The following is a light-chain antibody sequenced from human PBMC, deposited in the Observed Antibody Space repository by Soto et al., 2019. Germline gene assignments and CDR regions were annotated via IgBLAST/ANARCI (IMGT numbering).Light chain of an antibody. V-gene: IGLV2-23*01. CDR3: CSYPGTNTPL. CDR2: EGS. Sequence: QSALTQPASVSGSPGQSITISCTGTSGYVGSYNLVSWYQQYPGKAPKLILYEGSERPLGVSNRCSGSKSGNTASLTISGLQAEDEADYYCCSYPGTNTPLFGTGTKVTVL. CDR1: SGYVGSYNL. J-gene: IGLJ1*01.